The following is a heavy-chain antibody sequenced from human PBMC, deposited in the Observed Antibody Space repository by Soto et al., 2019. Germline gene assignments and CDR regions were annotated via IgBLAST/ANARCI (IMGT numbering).Heavy chain of an antibody. CDR1: VFTFISFG. J-gene: IGHJ4*02. CDR2: ISYDGNNK. D-gene: IGHD3-22*01. CDR3: AKDTDPHYYDSSGPPAWFDY. V-gene: IGHV3-30*18. Sequence: PGGSLRLSCAASVFTFISFGMHWVRQAPGRGLEWVAFISYDGNNKYYADSAKGRFTLSRDNSKNTLYLQMNSLRAEDTAVYYCAKDTDPHYYDSSGPPAWFDYWGQGTLVTVSS.